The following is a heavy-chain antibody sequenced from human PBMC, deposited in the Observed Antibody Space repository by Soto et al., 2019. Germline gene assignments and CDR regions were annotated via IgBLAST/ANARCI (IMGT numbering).Heavy chain of an antibody. J-gene: IGHJ6*02. CDR3: AKVVVPAAMVNYYYGMDV. Sequence: GGSLRLSCAASGFTFSGYAMHWVRQPPSKGLEWVAVTSWDGNNKYYADSVKGRFTISRDNSKNTLYLQMNSLRAEDMAVYYCAKVVVPAAMVNYYYGMDVWGQGTTVTVSS. D-gene: IGHD2-2*01. V-gene: IGHV3-30*04. CDR1: GFTFSGYA. CDR2: TSWDGNNK.